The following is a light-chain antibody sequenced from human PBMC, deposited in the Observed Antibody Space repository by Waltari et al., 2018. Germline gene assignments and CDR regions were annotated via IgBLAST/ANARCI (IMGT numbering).Light chain of an antibody. CDR2: GAS. CDR3: GPYLRLPVT. Sequence: SCRASQSVSRALACYQQKPGRAPRLLIYGASTRATGIPYRFSGSGAGKDVSLTTRRLEREDCAIYDGGPYLRLPVTFGHGTTVEI. CDR1: QSVSRA. V-gene: IGKV3-20*01. J-gene: IGKJ1*01.